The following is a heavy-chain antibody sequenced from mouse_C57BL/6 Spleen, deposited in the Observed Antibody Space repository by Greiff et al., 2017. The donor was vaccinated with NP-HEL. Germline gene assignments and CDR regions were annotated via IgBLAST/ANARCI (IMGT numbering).Heavy chain of an antibody. Sequence: QVQLQQPGAELVKPGASVKMSCKASGYTFTSYWITWVKQRPGQGLEWIGDIYPGSGSTNYNEKFKSKATLTVDTSSSTAYMQLSSLTSEDSAVYYCARGDDYDRDWYFEVWGTGTTVTVSS. V-gene: IGHV1-55*01. CDR2: IYPGSGST. J-gene: IGHJ1*03. D-gene: IGHD2-4*01. CDR3: ARGDDYDRDWYFEV. CDR1: GYTFTSYW.